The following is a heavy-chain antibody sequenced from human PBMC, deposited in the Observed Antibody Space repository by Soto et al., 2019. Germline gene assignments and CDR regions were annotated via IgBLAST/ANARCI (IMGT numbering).Heavy chain of an antibody. CDR1: GFTFSSYS. J-gene: IGHJ4*02. V-gene: IGHV3-23*01. Sequence: EVQLLESGGGLVQPGGSLRLSCAASGFTFSSYSMSWVRQAPGKGLEWVSGFRTGADDGTTYYADSVKGRFTISRDISKNTPFLQMNSLRAEDTAIYYCAKKVNSGPGSQYFDYWGQGTLVTVSS. CDR2: FRTGADDGTT. D-gene: IGHD3-10*01. CDR3: AKKVNSGPGSQYFDY.